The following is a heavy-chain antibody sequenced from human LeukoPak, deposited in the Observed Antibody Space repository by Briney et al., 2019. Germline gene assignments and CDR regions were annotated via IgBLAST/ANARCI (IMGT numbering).Heavy chain of an antibody. CDR3: ARGPGATPKYTFDY. CDR1: GGTFSSYA. J-gene: IGHJ4*02. CDR2: IIPIFGTA. V-gene: IGHV1-69*05. Sequence: GASVKVSCKASGGTFSSYAISWARQAPGQGLEWMGGIIPIFGTANYAQKFQGRVTITTDESTSTAYMELSSLRSEDTAVYYCARGPGATPKYTFDYWGQGTLVTVSS. D-gene: IGHD1-26*01.